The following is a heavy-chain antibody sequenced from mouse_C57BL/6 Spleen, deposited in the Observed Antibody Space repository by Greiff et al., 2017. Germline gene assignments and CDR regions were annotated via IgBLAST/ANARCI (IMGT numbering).Heavy chain of an antibody. CDR1: GYTFTSYW. Sequence: VQLQQPGTELVKPGASVQLSCKASGYTFTSYWMHWVKQRPGQGLEWIGNINPSNGGTNYNEKFKSKATLTVDESSSTAYMQLSSLTSEDSAVYYCARVYGSSSWFAYWGQGTLVTVSA. V-gene: IGHV1-53*01. CDR2: INPSNGGT. J-gene: IGHJ3*01. CDR3: ARVYGSSSWFAY. D-gene: IGHD1-1*01.